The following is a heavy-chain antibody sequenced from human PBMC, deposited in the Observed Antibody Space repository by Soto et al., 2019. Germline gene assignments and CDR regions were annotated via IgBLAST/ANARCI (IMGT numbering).Heavy chain of an antibody. Sequence: SVKVSCKASGATFSSDGFSWVRQAPGQGLEWVGRIVPIFHTTHYAQKFRGRVTITADESTDTAYMELRSLSSQDTAFYYCAGGEVGYTSYLLDYWGQGTLVTVSS. CDR2: IVPIFHTT. CDR1: GATFSSDG. V-gene: IGHV1-69*13. D-gene: IGHD5-18*01. CDR3: AGGEVGYTSYLLDY. J-gene: IGHJ4*02.